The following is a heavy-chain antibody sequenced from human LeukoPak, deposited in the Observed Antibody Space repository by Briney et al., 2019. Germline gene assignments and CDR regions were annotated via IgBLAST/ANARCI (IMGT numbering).Heavy chain of an antibody. CDR3: AREGYGGNSGVDNWYFDL. Sequence: SETLSLTCTVSGGSISSSSYYWGWIRQPPGQGLEWIGSIYYSGSTYYNPSLKSRVTISVDTSKNQFSLKLSSVTAADTAVYYCAREGYGGNSGVDNWYFDLWGRGTLVTVSS. V-gene: IGHV4-39*07. D-gene: IGHD4-23*01. J-gene: IGHJ2*01. CDR1: GGSISSSSYY. CDR2: IYYSGST.